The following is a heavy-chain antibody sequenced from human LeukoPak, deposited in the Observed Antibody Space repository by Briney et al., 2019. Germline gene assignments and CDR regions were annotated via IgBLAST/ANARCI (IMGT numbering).Heavy chain of an antibody. Sequence: SETLSLTCAVYGGSFSEYYWSWIRQPPGKGLEWIGEINHSGSTNYNPSLKSRVTISVDTSKNQFSLKLTSVTAADTAVYYCARGRSRSVCGGGSCHYFYYGMDVWGQGTTVTVSS. CDR1: GGSFSEYY. V-gene: IGHV4-34*01. J-gene: IGHJ6*02. CDR3: ARGRSRSVCGGGSCHYFYYGMDV. D-gene: IGHD2-15*01. CDR2: INHSGST.